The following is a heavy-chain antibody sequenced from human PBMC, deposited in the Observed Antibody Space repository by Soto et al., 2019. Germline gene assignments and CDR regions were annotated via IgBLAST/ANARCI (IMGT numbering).Heavy chain of an antibody. Sequence: QMQLQESGPGLVKPSETLFLTCTVSGGSISSYYWSWIRQPPGKGLEWIGYIYYSGRTNYDPSLKSRVPMSVDTSRNQFSLHLSSVTAADTAVYNCARTYGDSFDYRGQGTLVTVSS. J-gene: IGHJ4*02. D-gene: IGHD4-17*01. CDR3: ARTYGDSFDY. CDR2: IYYSGRT. CDR1: GGSISSYY. V-gene: IGHV4-59*08.